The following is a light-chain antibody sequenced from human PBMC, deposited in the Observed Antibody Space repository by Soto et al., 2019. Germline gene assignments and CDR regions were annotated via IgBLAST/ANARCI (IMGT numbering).Light chain of an antibody. J-gene: IGLJ3*02. CDR3: SSYTSSNTVV. V-gene: IGLV2-14*03. Sequence: QSALTQPASVSESPGQSITISCTGTSSDVGTYNYVSWYQQHPDKAPKLMIYDVSNRPSGVSNRFSGSKSGNTASLTISGLQAEDEADYYCSSYTSSNTVVFGGGPKLTVL. CDR1: SSDVGTYNY. CDR2: DVS.